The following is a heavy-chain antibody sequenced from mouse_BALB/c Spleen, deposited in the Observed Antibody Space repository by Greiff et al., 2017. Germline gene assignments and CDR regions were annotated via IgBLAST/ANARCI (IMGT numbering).Heavy chain of an antibody. D-gene: IGHD4-1*01. CDR1: GYSITSGYY. J-gene: IGHJ1*01. V-gene: IGHV3-6*02. Sequence: EVKLQESGPGLVKPSQSLSLTCSVTGYSITSGYYWNWIRQFPGNKLEWMGYISYDGSNNYNPSLKNRISITRDTSKNQFFLKLNSVTTEDTATYYCARNWDRYFDVWGAGTTVTVSS. CDR3: ARNWDRYFDV. CDR2: ISYDGSN.